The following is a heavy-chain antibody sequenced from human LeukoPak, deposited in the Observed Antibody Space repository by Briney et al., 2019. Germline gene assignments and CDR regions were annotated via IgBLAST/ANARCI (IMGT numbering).Heavy chain of an antibody. V-gene: IGHV5-51*01. CDR3: ARQSRDGSKTRGYYFGY. J-gene: IGHJ4*02. Sequence: GESLKISCQASGYSFTNYWIGWVSQMPGKGLQSMGIIYPADSDTTYSPSFQGQVTISADKSISTVYLQWSSLKASDTAMYYCARQSRDGSKTRGYYFGYWGQGTLVTVSS. CDR1: GYSFTNYW. D-gene: IGHD3-10*01. CDR2: IYPADSDT.